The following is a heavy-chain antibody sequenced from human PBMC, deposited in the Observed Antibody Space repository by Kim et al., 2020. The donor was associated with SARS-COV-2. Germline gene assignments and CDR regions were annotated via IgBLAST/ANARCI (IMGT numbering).Heavy chain of an antibody. Sequence: SGGSTYYADSVKGRFTISRDNSKNTLYLQMNSLRAEDTAVYYCAWEALDYWGQGTLVTVSS. D-gene: IGHD1-26*01. CDR3: AWEALDY. J-gene: IGHJ4*02. V-gene: IGHV3-23*01. CDR2: SGGST.